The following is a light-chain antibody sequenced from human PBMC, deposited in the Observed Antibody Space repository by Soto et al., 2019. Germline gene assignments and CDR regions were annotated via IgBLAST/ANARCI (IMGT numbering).Light chain of an antibody. CDR1: QSLLYSNGNNY. CDR3: VQALQTPPT. Sequence: DIVMTQSPLSLPVTPGEPASISCRSSQSLLYSNGNNYLNWYLQKPGQSPQLLIYLTSYRASGVPDRFSGSGSGTDFTLKISRVEAEDVWVYYCVQALQTPPTFGQGTRLEIK. J-gene: IGKJ5*01. CDR2: LTS. V-gene: IGKV2-28*01.